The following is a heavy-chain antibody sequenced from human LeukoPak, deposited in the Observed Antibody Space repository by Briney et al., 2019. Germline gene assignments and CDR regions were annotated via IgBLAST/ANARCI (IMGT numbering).Heavy chain of an antibody. CDR2: INPNSGDT. Sequence: GASVKVSCKASGYTFTSYGISWVRQAPGQGLEWMGRINPNSGDTNFAQTFQGRVTMTRDTSITTAYMELSSLTSDDTAVYFCARSAGHCNNGVCFTDYYMDVWGKGTTVTVSS. CDR3: ARSAGHCNNGVCFTDYYMDV. J-gene: IGHJ6*03. V-gene: IGHV1-2*06. CDR1: GYTFTSYG. D-gene: IGHD2-8*01.